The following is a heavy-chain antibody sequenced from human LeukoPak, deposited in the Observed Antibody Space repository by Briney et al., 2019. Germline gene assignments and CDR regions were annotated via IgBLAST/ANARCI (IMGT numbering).Heavy chain of an antibody. CDR2: IYYSGST. CDR3: ARDSRDGYNQFDY. Sequence: SETLSLTCTVSGGSISSYYWSWIRQPPGKGLEWIGYIYYSGSTNYNPSLKSRVTISVVTSKNQFSLKLSSVTAADTAVYYCARDSRDGYNQFDYWGQGTLVTVSS. D-gene: IGHD5-24*01. J-gene: IGHJ4*02. CDR1: GGSISSYY. V-gene: IGHV4-59*01.